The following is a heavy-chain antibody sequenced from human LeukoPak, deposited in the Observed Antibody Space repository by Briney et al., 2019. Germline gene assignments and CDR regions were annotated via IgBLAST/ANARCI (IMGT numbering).Heavy chain of an antibody. CDR1: GGSISSGDYY. Sequence: PSQTLSLTCTVSGGSISSGDYYWSWIRQPPGRGLEWIGYIYYSGSTYYNPSLKSRVTISVDTSKNQFSLKLSSVTAADTAVYHCARDSLLWFGESTKYGMDVWGQGTTVTVSS. J-gene: IGHJ6*02. CDR2: IYYSGST. D-gene: IGHD3-10*01. V-gene: IGHV4-30-4*01. CDR3: ARDSLLWFGESTKYGMDV.